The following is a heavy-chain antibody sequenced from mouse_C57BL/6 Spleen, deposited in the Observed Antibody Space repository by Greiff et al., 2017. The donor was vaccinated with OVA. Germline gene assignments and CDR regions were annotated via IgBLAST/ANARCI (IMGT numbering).Heavy chain of an antibody. V-gene: IGHV3-6*01. Sequence: ESGPGLVKPSQSLSLTCSVTGYSITSGYYWNWIRQFPGNKLEWMGYISYDGSNNYNPSLKNRISITRDTSKNQFFLKLNSVTTEDTATYYCAGGAGYWYFDVWGTGTTVTVSS. CDR2: ISYDGSN. CDR1: GYSITSGYY. J-gene: IGHJ1*03. CDR3: AGGAGYWYFDV.